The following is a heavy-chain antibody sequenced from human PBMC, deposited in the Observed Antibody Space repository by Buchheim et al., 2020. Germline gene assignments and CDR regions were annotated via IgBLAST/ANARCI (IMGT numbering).Heavy chain of an antibody. CDR3: ARDHYYGSGSLGY. J-gene: IGHJ4*02. CDR1: GGSFSGYY. CDR2: INHSGST. D-gene: IGHD3-10*01. Sequence: QVQLQQWGAGLLKPSETLSLTCAVYGGSFSGYYWSWIRQPPGKGLEWIGEINHSGSTNYNPSLKSRVTISVDTSKNQFSLRLSSVTAADTAVYYCARDHYYGSGSLGYWGQGTL. V-gene: IGHV4-34*01.